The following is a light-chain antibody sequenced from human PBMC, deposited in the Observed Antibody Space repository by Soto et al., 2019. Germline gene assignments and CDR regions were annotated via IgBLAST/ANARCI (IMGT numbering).Light chain of an antibody. CDR1: QGVTTN. Sequence: EIVMTQSPASLSVSPGERVTLSCRAGQGVTTNFAWYQQKSGQSPRLLIYDVSTRATGVPARFSGTGSETDFTVTISGLESEDSAVYFCQQYNIWHFAFGQGARLEVK. V-gene: IGKV3-15*01. CDR3: QQYNIWHFA. J-gene: IGKJ5*01. CDR2: DVS.